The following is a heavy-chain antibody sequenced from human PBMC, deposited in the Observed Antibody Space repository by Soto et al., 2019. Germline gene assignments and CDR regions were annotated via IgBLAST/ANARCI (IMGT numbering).Heavy chain of an antibody. CDR1: GGSVSSGSYY. J-gene: IGHJ4*02. V-gene: IGHV4-61*01. CDR2: IYYSGST. D-gene: IGHD3-9*01. CDR3: ARGHYDILTGGGDFDY. Sequence: SETLSLTCTVSGGSVSSGSYYWSWIRQPPGKGLEWIGYIYYSGSTNYNPSLKSRVTISVDTSKNQFSLKLSSVTAADTAVYYCARGHYDILTGGGDFDYWGQGTLVTVSS.